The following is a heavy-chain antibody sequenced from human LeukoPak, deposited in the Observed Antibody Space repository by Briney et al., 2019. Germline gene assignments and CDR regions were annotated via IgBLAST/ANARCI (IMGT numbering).Heavy chain of an antibody. V-gene: IGHV3-11*01. CDR3: ARETRPYSYGSPSYYYYGMDV. Sequence: GGSLRLSCAASGFTFSDYYMSWIRQAPGKGLEWVSYISSSGSTIYYADSVKGRFTISRDNAKNSLYLQMNSLRAEDTAVYYCARETRPYSYGSPSYYYYGMDVWGQGTTVTVSS. J-gene: IGHJ6*02. D-gene: IGHD5-18*01. CDR1: GFTFSDYY. CDR2: ISSSGSTI.